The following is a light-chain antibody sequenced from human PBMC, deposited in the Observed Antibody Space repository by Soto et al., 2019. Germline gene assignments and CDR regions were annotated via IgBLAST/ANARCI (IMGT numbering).Light chain of an antibody. CDR1: SSDVGGHDY. CDR2: DVT. Sequence: QSALTQPRSVSGSPGQSVTISCTGTSSDVGGHDYVSWYQQHPGKAPKLMIYDVTKRPSGVPDRFSGSKSGNTASLTISGLQAEDEADFYCCSYAGSYTFDFGTGTKVTVL. V-gene: IGLV2-11*01. CDR3: CSYAGSYTFD. J-gene: IGLJ1*01.